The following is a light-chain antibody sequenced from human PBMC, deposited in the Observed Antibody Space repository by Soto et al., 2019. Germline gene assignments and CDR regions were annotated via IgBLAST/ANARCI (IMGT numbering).Light chain of an antibody. CDR2: GAS. CDR3: QQYGSSPRT. Sequence: EIVLTQSPGTLSLSPGERATLSCRASQSVRLGWYQQKPGQAPRLLIFGASNRATGIPDRFSGSGSGTDFTLTISRLEPEDFAVYYCQQYGSSPRTFGQGTRVEIK. CDR1: QSVR. V-gene: IGKV3-20*01. J-gene: IGKJ5*01.